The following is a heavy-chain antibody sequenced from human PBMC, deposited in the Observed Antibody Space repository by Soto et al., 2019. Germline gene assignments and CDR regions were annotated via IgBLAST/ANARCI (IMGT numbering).Heavy chain of an antibody. CDR2: MSGSGGSP. J-gene: IGHJ6*02. V-gene: IGHV3-23*01. CDR1: GFTFSRYA. Sequence: GGLLRLACAASGFTFSRYAMSWGRQAPGKGRGWVSAMSGSGGSPYYADSVKGRFTISRDNSKNTLYLTMKSLRAEDTAVYYCAKDLLYDRGYYYYLMEVWGQWTTVTVSS. CDR3: AKDLLYDRGYYYYLMEV. D-gene: IGHD3-22*01.